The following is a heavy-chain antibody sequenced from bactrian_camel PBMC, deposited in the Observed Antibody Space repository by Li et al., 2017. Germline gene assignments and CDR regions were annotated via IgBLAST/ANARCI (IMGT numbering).Heavy chain of an antibody. Sequence: QLVESGGGSVQAGGSLRLSCTASGYIFSSCGMGWYRQAPGKEREVVSSIGINGATTYADSVKGRFTISRDNAKNTLTLQLNSLKTEDTALYYCAVWKPRTGVIRNVEDNVWGQGTQVTVS. CDR1: GYIFSSCG. D-gene: IGHD1*01. CDR2: IGINGAT. CDR3: AVWKPRTGVIRNVEDNV. J-gene: IGHJ4*01. V-gene: IGHV3S53*01.